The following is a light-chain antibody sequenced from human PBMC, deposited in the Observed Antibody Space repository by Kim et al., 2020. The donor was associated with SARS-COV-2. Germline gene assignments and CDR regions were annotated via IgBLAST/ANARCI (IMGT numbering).Light chain of an antibody. CDR3: NSRDSSGNHVI. CDR1: SLRTYY. V-gene: IGLV3-19*01. CDR2: GKN. J-gene: IGLJ2*01. Sequence: ALGQTIRITCQGDSLRTYYASWYQQKPGQAPVLVIYGKNNRPSGIPDRFSGSSSGNTASLTITGAQAEDEADYYCNSRDSSGNHVIFGGGTQLTVL.